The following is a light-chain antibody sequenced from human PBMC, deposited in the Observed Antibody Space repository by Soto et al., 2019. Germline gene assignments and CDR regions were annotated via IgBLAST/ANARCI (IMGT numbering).Light chain of an antibody. Sequence: ILLTQSPSSLSASVGDRVTITCRASQGIDTSLAWYQQKPGKAPKLLIYAASNFQSGVPSRFSGSGSGTDFTLTISCLQSDDFATYYCQHYNSYSEAFGQGTKVDIK. CDR2: AAS. V-gene: IGKV1-9*01. J-gene: IGKJ1*01. CDR1: QGIDTS. CDR3: QHYNSYSEA.